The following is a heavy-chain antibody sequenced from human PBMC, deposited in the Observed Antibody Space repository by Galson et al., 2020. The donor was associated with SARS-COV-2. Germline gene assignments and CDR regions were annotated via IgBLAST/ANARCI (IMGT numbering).Heavy chain of an antibody. Sequence: ASVKVSCKASGYTFTGYYMHWVRQAPGQGLEWMGWINPNSGGTNYAQKFQGRVTMTRDTSISTAYMELSRLRSDDTAVYYCARVLRGGWYEGNDYWGQGTLVTVSS. D-gene: IGHD6-19*01. CDR2: INPNSGGT. V-gene: IGHV1-2*02. J-gene: IGHJ4*02. CDR1: GYTFTGYY. CDR3: ARVLRGGWYEGNDY.